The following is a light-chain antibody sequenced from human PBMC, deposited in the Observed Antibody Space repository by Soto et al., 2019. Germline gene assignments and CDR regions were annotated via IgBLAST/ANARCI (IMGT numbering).Light chain of an antibody. J-gene: IGKJ4*01. CDR1: QSVGTS. Sequence: EIVLTQSPATLSLSPGERATLSCRASQSVGTSLAWYQQKSGQDPRLLFYESSNRSTYIPARFSDSGAGTDFTLTIRGLEPEDLAVYYCQQRGVWPLTFGGGTKVEIK. V-gene: IGKV3-11*01. CDR2: ESS. CDR3: QQRGVWPLT.